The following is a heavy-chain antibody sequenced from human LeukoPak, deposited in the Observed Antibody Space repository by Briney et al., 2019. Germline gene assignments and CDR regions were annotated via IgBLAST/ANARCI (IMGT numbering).Heavy chain of an antibody. CDR2: INPNSGGT. Sequence: ASVTVSCKASGYTFTGYYMHWVRQAPGQGLEWMGWINPNSGGTNYAQKFQGRVTMTRDTSISTAYMELSRLRSDDTAVYYCARDPAHITMVRGVWLDPWGQGTLVTVSS. D-gene: IGHD3-10*01. V-gene: IGHV1-2*02. CDR3: ARDPAHITMVRGVWLDP. J-gene: IGHJ5*02. CDR1: GYTFTGYY.